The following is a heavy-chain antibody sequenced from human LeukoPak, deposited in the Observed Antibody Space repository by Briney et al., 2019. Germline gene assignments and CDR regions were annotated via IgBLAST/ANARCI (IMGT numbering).Heavy chain of an antibody. V-gene: IGHV4-34*01. Sequence: SETLSLTCAVYGGSFSGYYWSWIRQPPGKGLEWIGEINHSGSTNYNPSLKSRVTTSVDTSKNQFSLKLSSVTAADTAVYYCARGWCSGGSCYDPSYYFDYWGQGTLVTVSS. CDR3: ARGWCSGGSCYDPSYYFDY. J-gene: IGHJ4*02. D-gene: IGHD2-15*01. CDR2: INHSGST. CDR1: GGSFSGYY.